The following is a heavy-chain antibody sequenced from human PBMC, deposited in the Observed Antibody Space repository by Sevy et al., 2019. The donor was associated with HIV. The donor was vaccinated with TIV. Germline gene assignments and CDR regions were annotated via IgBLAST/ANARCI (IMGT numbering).Heavy chain of an antibody. CDR3: AREGGHSGEWYYDL. CDR1: GFIFSSYS. Sequence: GGYLRLSCAASGFIFSSYSMHWVRQAAGKGPQYVSVINSNGGRALYADSVKGRFTISRDNSKNTLYLQMGGLRPEDIGVYYCAREGGHSGEWYYDLWGRGTQVTVSS. CDR2: INSNGGRA. V-gene: IGHV3-64*02. D-gene: IGHD6-19*01. J-gene: IGHJ2*01.